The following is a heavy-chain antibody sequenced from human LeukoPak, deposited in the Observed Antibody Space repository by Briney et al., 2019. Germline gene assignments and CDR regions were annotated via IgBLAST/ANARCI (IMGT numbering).Heavy chain of an antibody. Sequence: SETLSLICTVSGGSISSYYWSWIRQPPGKGLEWIGYIYYSGSTNYNPSLKSRVTISVDTSKNQFSLKLSSVTAADTAVYYCARLGWITIPRGGYFDYWGQGTLVTVSS. CDR2: IYYSGST. CDR3: ARLGWITIPRGGYFDY. J-gene: IGHJ4*02. CDR1: GGSISSYY. V-gene: IGHV4-59*08. D-gene: IGHD3-10*01.